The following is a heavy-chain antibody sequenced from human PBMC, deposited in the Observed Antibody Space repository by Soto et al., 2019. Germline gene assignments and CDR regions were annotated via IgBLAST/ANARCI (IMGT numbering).Heavy chain of an antibody. CDR1: RVAFGKFI. D-gene: IGHD6-6*01. CDR3: ATVKYSGPICYY. Sequence: SVKVSCKASRVAFGKFIVTWVRQAPGLGLEWVGGIIPIFGTANYAKKFQGRVTITADESTSTSYMEVNNLRSEDTAVYYCATVKYSGPICYY. J-gene: IGHJ6*01. V-gene: IGHV1-69*13. CDR2: IIPIFGTA.